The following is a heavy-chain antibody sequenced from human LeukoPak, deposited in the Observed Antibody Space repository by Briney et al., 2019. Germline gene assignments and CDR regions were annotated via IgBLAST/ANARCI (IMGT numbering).Heavy chain of an antibody. CDR3: ARVEYSYGYRNYYYGMDV. CDR1: GYTFTSYA. CDR2: INTNTGNP. Sequence: ASVKVSCKASGYTFTSYAMNWVRQAPGQGLEWMGWINTNTGNPTYAQGFTGRFVFSLDTSVSTAYLQISSLKAEDTAVYYCARVEYSYGYRNYYYGMDVWGQGTTVTVSS. D-gene: IGHD5-18*01. V-gene: IGHV7-4-1*02. J-gene: IGHJ6*02.